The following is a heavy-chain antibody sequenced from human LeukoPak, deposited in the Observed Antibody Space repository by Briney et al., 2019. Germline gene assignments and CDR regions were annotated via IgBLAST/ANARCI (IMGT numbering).Heavy chain of an antibody. CDR1: GFTFSSYW. Sequence: GGSLRLSCAASGFTFSSYWMTWVRQAPGKGLEWVSYISSSGSTIYYADSVKGRFTISRDNAKNSLYLQMNSLRAEDTAVYYCARAAGYYYDSSGYYRDWGQGTLVTVSS. V-gene: IGHV3-48*04. CDR3: ARAAGYYYDSSGYYRD. D-gene: IGHD3-22*01. CDR2: ISSSGSTI. J-gene: IGHJ4*02.